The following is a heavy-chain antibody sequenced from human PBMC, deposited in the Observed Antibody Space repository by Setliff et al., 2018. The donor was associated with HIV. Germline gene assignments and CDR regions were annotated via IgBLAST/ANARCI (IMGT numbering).Heavy chain of an antibody. CDR1: GGSFSDNY. J-gene: IGHJ1*01. V-gene: IGHV4-34*01. Sequence: PSETLSLTCAVSGGSFSDNYWSWIRQSPGKGLEWIGEINHSGRTKYSPSLRSRVSISVDTSKTQFSLKLTSVTAADTAVYYCARGGYSYGFGRHRAYFQYWGQGTQVTVSS. CDR3: ARGGYSYGFGRHRAYFQY. CDR2: INHSGRT. D-gene: IGHD5-18*01.